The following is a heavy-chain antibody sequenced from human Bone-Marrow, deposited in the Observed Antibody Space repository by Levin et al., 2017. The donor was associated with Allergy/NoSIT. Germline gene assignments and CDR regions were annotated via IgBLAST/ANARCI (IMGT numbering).Heavy chain of an antibody. Sequence: PGGSLRLSCKASGGTFSSYAISWVRQAPGQGLEWMGGIIPIFGTANYAQKFQGRVTITADESTSTAYMELSSLRSEDTAVYYCARGIIAAAGTPPQRRGSYYYYGMDGWGQGTTVTVSS. V-gene: IGHV1-69*01. CDR2: IIPIFGTA. CDR3: ARGIIAAAGTPPQRRGSYYYYGMDG. J-gene: IGHJ6*02. CDR1: GGTFSSYA. D-gene: IGHD6-13*01.